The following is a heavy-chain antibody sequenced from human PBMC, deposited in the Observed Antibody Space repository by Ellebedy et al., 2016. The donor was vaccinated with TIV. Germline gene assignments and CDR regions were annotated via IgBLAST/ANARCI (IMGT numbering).Heavy chain of an antibody. CDR3: ARDPGDYYLDY. D-gene: IGHD4-17*01. J-gene: IGHJ4*02. CDR2: ISSTSAYA. V-gene: IGHV3-11*06. CDR1: GFTFSDHY. Sequence: GESLKISCVASGFTFSDHYMSWVRQAPGRGLEWVSSISSTSAYADYGDSVKGRFTISRDNSKNTVYLQMNSLRAEDTAVYYCARDPGDYYLDYWGQGTLVTVSS.